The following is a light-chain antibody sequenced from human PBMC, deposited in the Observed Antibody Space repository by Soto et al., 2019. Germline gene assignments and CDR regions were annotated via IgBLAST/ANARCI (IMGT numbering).Light chain of an antibody. J-gene: IGKJ1*01. Sequence: EIVMTQSPATLSVSPGERATLSCRASQSVSNNLAWYQQKPGQAPRPLIYGASTRATVIPARFSGSGSGTEFTRTISSLQSEDFAVYYCQQYNNWPWTFGQGTKVEIK. CDR2: GAS. CDR1: QSVSNN. V-gene: IGKV3-15*01. CDR3: QQYNNWPWT.